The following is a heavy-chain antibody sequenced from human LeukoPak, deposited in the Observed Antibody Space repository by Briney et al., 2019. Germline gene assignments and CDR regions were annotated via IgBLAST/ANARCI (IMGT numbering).Heavy chain of an antibody. V-gene: IGHV3-33*08. CDR3: ARGFSHDYSVMDV. CDR1: GFTFSSYA. Sequence: PGGSLRLSCVASGFTFSSYAMAWVRQAPGKGLEWVAVIWFDGSNKYYADSVKGRFTISRDNSKNTLYLQMNSLRAEDTAVYYCARGFSHDYSVMDVWGQGTTVTVSS. J-gene: IGHJ6*02. D-gene: IGHD3-3*01. CDR2: IWFDGSNK.